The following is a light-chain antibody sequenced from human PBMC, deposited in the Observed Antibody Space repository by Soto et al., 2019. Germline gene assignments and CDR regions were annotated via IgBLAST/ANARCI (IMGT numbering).Light chain of an antibody. Sequence: QSALTQPRSVSGSPGQSVSISCTGARSDVGGYDYVSWYQRHPDKAPKVIIYDVIKRPSGVPDRFSGSKSGNTASLTISGLQSDDEADYYCCSYAGSYSYVFGPGTKLTVL. CDR2: DVI. J-gene: IGLJ1*01. V-gene: IGLV2-11*01. CDR1: RSDVGGYDY. CDR3: CSYAGSYSYV.